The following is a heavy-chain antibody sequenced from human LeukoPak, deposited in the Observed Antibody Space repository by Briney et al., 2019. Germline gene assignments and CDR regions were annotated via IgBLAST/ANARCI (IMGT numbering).Heavy chain of an antibody. D-gene: IGHD6-19*01. CDR3: ARAPQYSSGLDY. CDR2: IYSGGST. V-gene: IGHV3-53*01. J-gene: IGHJ4*02. Sequence: GGSLRLSCAASGFTVSSNYMSWVRQAPGKGLEWVSVIYSGGSTYYADSVKGRFTISRDNSKNTLYLQKNSLRAEDTAVYYCARAPQYSSGLDYWGQGTLVTVSS. CDR1: GFTVSSNY.